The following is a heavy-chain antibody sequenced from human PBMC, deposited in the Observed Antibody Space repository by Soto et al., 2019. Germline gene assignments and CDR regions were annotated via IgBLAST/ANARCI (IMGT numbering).Heavy chain of an antibody. CDR1: GGSISSYY. D-gene: IGHD2-8*02. V-gene: IGHV4-59*01. J-gene: IGHJ4*02. Sequence: QVQLQESGPGLVKPSETLSLTCTVSGGSISSYYWSWIRQPPGKGLEWIGYIYYSGSTNYNPSLKSRVTXXVXTXXNQFSLKLSSVTAADTAVYYCAREGSRSSPGLIDYWGQGTLVTVSS. CDR3: AREGSRSSPGLIDY. CDR2: IYYSGST.